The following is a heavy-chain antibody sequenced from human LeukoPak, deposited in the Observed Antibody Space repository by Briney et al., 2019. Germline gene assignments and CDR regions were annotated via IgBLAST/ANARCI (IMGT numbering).Heavy chain of an antibody. J-gene: IGHJ6*03. Sequence: SETLSLTCSVSGDSMSSYYWNWIRHTTGKGLEWVGYIYYTGSTNYSPSFKSRVTISLDTSKKQIFLNMNSVTAADTAVYYCGRAEELYVGSPPLYYYYLDVWGKGTTVTVSS. V-gene: IGHV4-59*01. CDR1: GDSMSSYY. CDR3: GRAEELYVGSPPLYYYYLDV. D-gene: IGHD1-26*01. CDR2: IYYTGST.